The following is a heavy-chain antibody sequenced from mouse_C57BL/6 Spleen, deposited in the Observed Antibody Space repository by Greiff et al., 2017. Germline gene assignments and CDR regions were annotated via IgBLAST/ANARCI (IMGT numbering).Heavy chain of an antibody. CDR2: IIPSSGCT. CDR3: TRQLDPFDY. Sequence: QVQLQQSGAELAKPGASVKLSCKASGYTFTSYWMHWVNQRPGQGLEWIGDIIPSSGCTTYTQKFKGKATLTADKSSSTAYMQLSSLTYEDSACYYCTRQLDPFDYWGQGTPVTVSA. J-gene: IGHJ2*01. D-gene: IGHD3-1*01. V-gene: IGHV1-7*01. CDR1: GYTFTSYW.